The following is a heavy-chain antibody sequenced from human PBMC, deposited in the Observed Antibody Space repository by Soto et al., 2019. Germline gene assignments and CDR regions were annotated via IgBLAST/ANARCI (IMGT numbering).Heavy chain of an antibody. D-gene: IGHD5-18*01. Sequence: SVTLSFTCTVAGGSISSYYWIWIRQPPGKGLERTGYIYYSASTNYNPSLKSRVTISVDTSKNHFSLNLSSVTAADTAVYSCSATLIQLGYFNYYYYGMDVWGQGTTVTVSS. CDR3: SATLIQLGYFNYYYYGMDV. CDR2: IYYSAST. V-gene: IGHV4-59*01. J-gene: IGHJ6*02. CDR1: GGSISSYY.